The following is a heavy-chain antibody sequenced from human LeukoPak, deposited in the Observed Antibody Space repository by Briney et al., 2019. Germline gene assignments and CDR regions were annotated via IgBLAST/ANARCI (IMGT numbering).Heavy chain of an antibody. Sequence: PGGSLTLSCVASGFTFSDYYLTWIRQAPGKGLEWVAYISSSSSDTNYADSVRGRFTISRDNANESLYLQTNSLRDEDTAVYYCARVGATWYFQYWGQGALVTVSS. CDR3: ARVGATWYFQY. D-gene: IGHD1-26*01. V-gene: IGHV3-11*06. CDR2: ISSSSSDT. CDR1: GFTFSDYY. J-gene: IGHJ1*01.